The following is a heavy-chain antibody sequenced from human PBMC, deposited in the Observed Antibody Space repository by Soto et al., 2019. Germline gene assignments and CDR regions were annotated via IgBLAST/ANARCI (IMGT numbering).Heavy chain of an antibody. J-gene: IGHJ4*02. CDR3: AHVYGGYDNFDY. Sequence: QITLKESGPTLVKPTQHLTLTCTFSVFSLSTSGVGVGCIRQPPGKALEWLALIYWDDDKRYSPSLKRSLTITKDTSKNQVVLTMTNMDPVDTATYSCAHVYGGYDNFDYWGQGTLVTVSS. V-gene: IGHV2-5*02. CDR2: IYWDDDK. CDR1: VFSLSTSGVG. D-gene: IGHD5-12*01.